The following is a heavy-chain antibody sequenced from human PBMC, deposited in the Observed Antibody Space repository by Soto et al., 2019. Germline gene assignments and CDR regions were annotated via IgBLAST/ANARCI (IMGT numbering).Heavy chain of an antibody. J-gene: IGHJ1*01. V-gene: IGHV3-74*01. CDR1: GFTFSSYW. D-gene: IGHD3-22*01. Sequence: GGSLRLSCAASGFTFSSYWMHWVRQAPGKGLVWVSRINSDGSSTSYADSVKGRFTISRDNAKNPLYLQMNSLRAEDTAVYYCARNKYYDSSGYYSEYFQHWGQGTLVTVSS. CDR3: ARNKYYDSSGYYSEYFQH. CDR2: INSDGSST.